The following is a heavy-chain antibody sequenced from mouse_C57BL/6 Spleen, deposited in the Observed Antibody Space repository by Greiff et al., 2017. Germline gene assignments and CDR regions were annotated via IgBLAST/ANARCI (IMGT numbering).Heavy chain of an antibody. V-gene: IGHV1-4*01. CDR2: INPSSGYT. CDR3: ARPPNWDDWYFDV. CDR1: GNTFTSYT. Sequence: VQLQQSGAELARPGASVKMSCKASGNTFTSYTMHWVKQRPGQGLEWIGYINPSSGYTKYNQKFKDKATLTADKSSSTAYMQLSSLTSEDSAVYYCARPPNWDDWYFDVWGTGTTVTVSS. J-gene: IGHJ1*03. D-gene: IGHD4-1*02.